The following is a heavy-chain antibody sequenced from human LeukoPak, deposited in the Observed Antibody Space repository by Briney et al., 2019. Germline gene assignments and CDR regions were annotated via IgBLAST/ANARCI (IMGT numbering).Heavy chain of an antibody. V-gene: IGHV3-30*18. CDR3: AKVSSPYSRSSATDY. CDR2: ISYDGNNK. J-gene: IGHJ4*02. D-gene: IGHD4-11*01. Sequence: GGSLRLSCAASGFTFSSYGMHWVRQAPGRGLEWVAVISYDGNNKYYAGSVKGRFTISRDNSKNMLYLQMNSLRTEDTAVYYCAKVSSPYSRSSATDYWGQGTLVTVSS. CDR1: GFTFSSYG.